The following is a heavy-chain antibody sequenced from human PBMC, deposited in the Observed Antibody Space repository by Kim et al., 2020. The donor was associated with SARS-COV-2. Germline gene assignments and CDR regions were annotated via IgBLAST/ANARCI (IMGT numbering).Heavy chain of an antibody. D-gene: IGHD5-12*01. Sequence: GGSLRLSCAASGFTFSSYAMHWVRQAPGKGLEWVAVISYDGSNKYYADSVKGRFTISRDNSKNTLYLQMNSLRAEDTAVYYCASSIIVATAYWGQGTLVT. CDR3: ASSIIVATAY. CDR1: GFTFSSYA. J-gene: IGHJ4*02. CDR2: ISYDGSNK. V-gene: IGHV3-30*04.